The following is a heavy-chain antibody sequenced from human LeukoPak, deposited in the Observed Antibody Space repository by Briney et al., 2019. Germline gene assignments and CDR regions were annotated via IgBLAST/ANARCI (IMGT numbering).Heavy chain of an antibody. D-gene: IGHD2-2*01. Sequence: SETLSLTCTVSGGSISSSSYYWGWIRQPPGKGLEWIGSIYYSGSTYYNPSLKSRVTIPVDTSKNQFSLKLSSVTAADTAVYYCARRWSCSRTSCLNWFDPWGQGTLVTVSS. V-gene: IGHV4-39*01. CDR2: IYYSGST. CDR1: GGSISSSSYY. CDR3: ARRWSCSRTSCLNWFDP. J-gene: IGHJ5*02.